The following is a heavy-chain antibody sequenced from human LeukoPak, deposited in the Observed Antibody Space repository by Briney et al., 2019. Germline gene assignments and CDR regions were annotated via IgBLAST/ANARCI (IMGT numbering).Heavy chain of an antibody. CDR3: ARSVSWGLLARDDAFDI. CDR2: IHYSGST. Sequence: PSETLSLTCTVSGGSIISYYWSWIRQPPGKGLEWIGYIHYSGSTNYNPSLKSRVTTSVDTSKKQFSLKLRSVTAADTAVYYCARSVSWGLLARDDAFDIWGQGTMVTVSS. J-gene: IGHJ3*02. V-gene: IGHV4-59*08. CDR1: GGSIISYY. D-gene: IGHD3-3*02.